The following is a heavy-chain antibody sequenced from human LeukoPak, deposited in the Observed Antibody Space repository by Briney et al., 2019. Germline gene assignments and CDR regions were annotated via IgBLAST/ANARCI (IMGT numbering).Heavy chain of an antibody. J-gene: IGHJ3*02. CDR2: FDPEDGET. V-gene: IGHV1-24*01. CDR1: GYTLTELS. CDR3: AGIVVVTDAFDI. D-gene: IGHD3-22*01. Sequence: ASVKVSCKVSGYTLTELSMHWVRQAPGKGLEWMGGFDPEDGETIYAQKFQGRVTITTDESTSTAYMELSSLRSEDTAVYYCAGIVVVTDAFDIWGQGTMVTVSS.